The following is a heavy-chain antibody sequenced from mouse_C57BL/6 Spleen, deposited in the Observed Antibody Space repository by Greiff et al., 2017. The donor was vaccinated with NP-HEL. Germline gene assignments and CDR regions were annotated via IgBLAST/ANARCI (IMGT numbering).Heavy chain of an antibody. J-gene: IGHJ4*01. V-gene: IGHV1-52*01. CDR1: GYTFTSYW. CDR2: IDPSDSET. CDR3: ARRTNGGAMDY. Sequence: QVQLQQPGAELVRPGSSVKLSCKASGYTFTSYWMHWVKQRPIQGLEWIGNIDPSDSETYYNQKFKDKATLTVDKSSSTAYMQLSSLTSEDSAVYYCARRTNGGAMDYWGQGTSVTVSS.